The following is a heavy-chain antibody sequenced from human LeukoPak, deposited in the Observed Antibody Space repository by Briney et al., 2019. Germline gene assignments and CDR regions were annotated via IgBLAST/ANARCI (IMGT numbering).Heavy chain of an antibody. CDR1: GGSFSGYY. Sequence: PSETLSLTCAVSGGSFSGYYWSWIRQPPGQGLEWIGEINHSGSTNYNPSLKSRATISVDTSKNQFSLKLSSVTAADTAVYYCARGESDYYDSSGYYYNWFDPWGQGTLVTVSS. V-gene: IGHV4-34*01. D-gene: IGHD3-22*01. CDR3: ARGESDYYDSSGYYYNWFDP. CDR2: INHSGST. J-gene: IGHJ5*02.